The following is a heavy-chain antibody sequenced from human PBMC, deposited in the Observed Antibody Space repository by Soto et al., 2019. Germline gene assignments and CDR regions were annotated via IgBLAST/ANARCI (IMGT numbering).Heavy chain of an antibody. CDR1: GFTFSSYA. D-gene: IGHD5-18*01. CDR2: ISGSSGST. V-gene: IGHV3-23*01. CDR3: ARKYDVDTAMPWNWFDP. J-gene: IGHJ5*02. Sequence: PGGSLRLSCAASGFTFSSYAMSWGRQAPGKALEWVSAISGSSGSTYYADSVKGRFTISRDNYKNTLYLQMNSLRAEDTAVYYCARKYDVDTAMPWNWFDPWGQGTLVTVSS.